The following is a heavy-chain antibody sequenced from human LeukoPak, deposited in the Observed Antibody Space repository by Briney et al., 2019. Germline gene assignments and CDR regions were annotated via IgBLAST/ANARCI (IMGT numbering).Heavy chain of an antibody. J-gene: IGHJ6*02. V-gene: IGHV3-23*01. CDR2: ISGSGDNT. Sequence: PGGSLRLSCAASGFTFSSYAMSWVRQAPGKGLEWVSVISGSGDNTYYADSVKGRFTISRDNSKNTLYLQMNSLRAEDTAVYYCAKELYSSSLNYYGINVWGQGTTVTVSS. CDR1: GFTFSSYA. D-gene: IGHD4-11*01. CDR3: AKELYSSSLNYYGINV.